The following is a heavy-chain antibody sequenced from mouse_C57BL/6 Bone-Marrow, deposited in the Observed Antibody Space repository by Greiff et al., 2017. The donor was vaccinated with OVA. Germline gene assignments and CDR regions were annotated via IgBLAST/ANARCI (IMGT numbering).Heavy chain of an antibody. CDR1: GFSLSTFGMG. D-gene: IGHD2-2*01. CDR3: DQYGYDGVDY. CDR2: IWWGDDK. V-gene: IGHV8-8*01. J-gene: IGHJ2*01. Sequence: QVTLKVSGPGILQPSQTLSLTCSFSGFSLSTFGMGLVWIRQPSGKGLEWLAHIWWGDDKYYHPALGSRLTISKDTSKHQVSLKIANGDTADTATYYCDQYGYDGVDYWGKGTTLTVSS.